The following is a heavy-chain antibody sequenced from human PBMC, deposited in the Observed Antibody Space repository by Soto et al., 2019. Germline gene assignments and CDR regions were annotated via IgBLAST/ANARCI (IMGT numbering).Heavy chain of an antibody. CDR1: GGTFSSYA. D-gene: IGHD3-22*01. V-gene: IGHV1-69*13. J-gene: IGHJ6*02. Sequence: EASVKVSCKASGGTFSSYAISWVRQAPGQGLEWMGGIIPIFGTANYAQKFQGRVTITADESTSTAYMELSSLRSEDTAVYYCARRITMIVDYYGMDVWGQGTTVTAP. CDR3: ARRITMIVDYYGMDV. CDR2: IIPIFGTA.